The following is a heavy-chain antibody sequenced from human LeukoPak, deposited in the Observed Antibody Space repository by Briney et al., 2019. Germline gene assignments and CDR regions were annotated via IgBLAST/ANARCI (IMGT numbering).Heavy chain of an antibody. Sequence: GGSLRLSCVGSGFTYTDYWMHWFRQAPGKGPVWVSRINPDGTIIDYADSVKGRFSISRDNAKNLLYLQMNGLRADDTAVYYCARGSWVYYMDVWGKGTTVTVSS. CDR3: ARGSWVYYMDV. D-gene: IGHD6-13*01. CDR1: GFTYTDYW. J-gene: IGHJ6*03. CDR2: INPDGTII. V-gene: IGHV3-74*01.